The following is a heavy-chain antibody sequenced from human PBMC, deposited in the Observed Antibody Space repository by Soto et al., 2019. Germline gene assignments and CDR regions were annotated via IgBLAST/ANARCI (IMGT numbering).Heavy chain of an antibody. Sequence: QMQLVQSGPEVKKPGTSVKVSCKASGFTFTSSAVQWVRQARGQRLEWIGWIVVGSGNTNYAQKFQERVTITRDMSTSTAYMELSSLRSEDTALYYCAAGPTIAVAGTSSFDYWGQGTLVTVSS. CDR2: IVVGSGNT. J-gene: IGHJ4*02. V-gene: IGHV1-58*01. CDR3: AAGPTIAVAGTSSFDY. CDR1: GFTFTSSA. D-gene: IGHD6-19*01.